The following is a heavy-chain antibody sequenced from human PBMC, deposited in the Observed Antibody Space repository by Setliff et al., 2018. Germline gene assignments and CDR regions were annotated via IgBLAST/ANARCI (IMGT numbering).Heavy chain of an antibody. CDR2: FDPEDGET. Sequence: GASVKVSCKVSGYTLTELSMHWVRQAPGKGLEWMGGFDPEDGETIYAQKFQGRVTMTEDTSTDTAYMELSSLRSEDTAVYYCATVYGFIVGATRAFDIWGQGTMVTVSS. CDR3: ATVYGFIVGATRAFDI. J-gene: IGHJ3*02. CDR1: GYTLTELS. D-gene: IGHD1-26*01. V-gene: IGHV1-24*01.